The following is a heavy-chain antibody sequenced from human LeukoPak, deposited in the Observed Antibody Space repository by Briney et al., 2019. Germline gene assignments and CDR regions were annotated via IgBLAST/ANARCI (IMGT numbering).Heavy chain of an antibody. V-gene: IGHV3-30*18. J-gene: IGHJ4*02. Sequence: GGSLRLSCSASGFIFSDYGMHRVRQAPGKGLEWVAVIFYDGTERYYADSVKGRFIISRDNSKNTLYLQMNSLRSNDTAVYYCAKDWGYGLGNYLDSWGQGSLV. CDR2: IFYDGTER. CDR1: GFIFSDYG. CDR3: AKDWGYGLGNYLDS. D-gene: IGHD3-10*01.